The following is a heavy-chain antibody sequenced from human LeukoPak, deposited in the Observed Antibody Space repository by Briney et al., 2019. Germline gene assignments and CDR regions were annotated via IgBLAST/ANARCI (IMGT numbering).Heavy chain of an antibody. J-gene: IGHJ4*02. Sequence: PGGSLRLSCAASGFTFRSYEMIWVRQAPGKGLEWVSYISGSGGTIYYAASVKSRFTISRDNAKNTLYLQMNSLRAEDTAVYYCARDKGGWRPLDYWGQGTLVTVSS. CDR1: GFTFRSYE. CDR3: ARDKGGWRPLDY. D-gene: IGHD6-19*01. V-gene: IGHV3-48*03. CDR2: ISGSGGTI.